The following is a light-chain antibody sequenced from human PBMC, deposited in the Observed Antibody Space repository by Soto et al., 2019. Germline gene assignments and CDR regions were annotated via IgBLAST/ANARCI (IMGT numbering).Light chain of an antibody. CDR2: DAS. J-gene: IGKJ1*01. CDR3: QQYNSYSWT. V-gene: IGKV1-5*01. Sequence: DIQMTHSPSARADSVVDRVTITCRASQSISSYLNWYQQKPGKAPKLLIYDASSLQSGVPSRFSGSGSGTEFTLTTSSLQPDDCATYYCQQYNSYSWTVGQGPKVNI. CDR1: QSISSY.